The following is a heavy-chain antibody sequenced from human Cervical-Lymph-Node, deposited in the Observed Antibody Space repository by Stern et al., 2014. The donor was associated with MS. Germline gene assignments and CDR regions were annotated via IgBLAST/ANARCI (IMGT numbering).Heavy chain of an antibody. V-gene: IGHV3-23*04. D-gene: IGHD1-26*01. CDR3: AMLVGPTQYSPPKIGYFQH. Sequence: EVQLVESGGNLVQPGGSLRLSCEASGFTFSNYAMTWVRQAPGKGLEWVSIISGSGYGTFYADSVKGRATISRDNSKNTLDLQMDSLRDEDTAVYYCAMLVGPTQYSPPKIGYFQHWGQGTLVTVSS. CDR2: ISGSGYGT. CDR1: GFTFSNYA. J-gene: IGHJ1*01.